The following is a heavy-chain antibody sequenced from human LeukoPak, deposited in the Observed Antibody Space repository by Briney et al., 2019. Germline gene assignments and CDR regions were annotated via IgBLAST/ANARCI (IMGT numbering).Heavy chain of an antibody. CDR2: IGTAGDT. J-gene: IGHJ2*01. CDR3: AKNNDYGGSYWYFDL. CDR1: GFTFSSYD. Sequence: PGGSLRLSCAASGFTFSSYDMHWVRQATGKGLEWVSAIGTAGDTYYPGSVKGRFTISRDSSKNTLYLQMSSLRDEDTAVYYCAKNNDYGGSYWYFDLWGRGTLATVSS. D-gene: IGHD4-23*01. V-gene: IGHV3-13*01.